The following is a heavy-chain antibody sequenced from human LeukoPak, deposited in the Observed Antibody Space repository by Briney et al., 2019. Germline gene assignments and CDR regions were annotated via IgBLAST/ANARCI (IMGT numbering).Heavy chain of an antibody. D-gene: IGHD5-18*01. CDR1: GGSSSGYY. Sequence: PSETLSLTCAVYGGSSSGYYWSWIRQPPGKGLEWIGEINHSGSTNYNPSLKSRVTISVDTSKNQFSLKLSSVTAADTAVYYCARPSVDTAMAKYPGYYYYYMDVWGKGTTVTVSS. V-gene: IGHV4-34*01. J-gene: IGHJ6*03. CDR2: INHSGST. CDR3: ARPSVDTAMAKYPGYYYYYMDV.